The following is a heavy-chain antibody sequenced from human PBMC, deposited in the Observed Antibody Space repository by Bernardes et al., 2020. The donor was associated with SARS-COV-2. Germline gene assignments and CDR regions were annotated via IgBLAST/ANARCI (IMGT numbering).Heavy chain of an antibody. J-gene: IGHJ4*02. D-gene: IGHD6-19*01. CDR3: ARMGSVAGTAFFDY. Sequence: ASLQVSCKASGYTFTSYGISWVRQAPGQGLEWMGWIIAYNGNTNYAQKLQGRVTMTTDTSTSTAYMELRSLRSDDPAVYYCARMGSVAGTAFFDYWGQGTLVTVSS. CDR2: IIAYNGNT. CDR1: GYTFTSYG. V-gene: IGHV1-18*01.